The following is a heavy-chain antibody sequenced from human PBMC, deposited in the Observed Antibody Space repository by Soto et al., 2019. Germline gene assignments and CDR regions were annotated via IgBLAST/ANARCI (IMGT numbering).Heavy chain of an antibody. D-gene: IGHD6-19*01. CDR3: VKESGWHPPHYFDY. CDR1: GFTFSSYA. V-gene: IGHV3-23*01. J-gene: IGHJ4*02. CDR2: ISGSGTST. Sequence: GGSLRLSCAASGFTFSSYAMNWVRQAPGKGLEWVSVISGSGTSTYYADSVKGRFTISRDNSKNTLYLQMNSLRAEDTAVYYCVKESGWHPPHYFDYWGQGTLVTVSS.